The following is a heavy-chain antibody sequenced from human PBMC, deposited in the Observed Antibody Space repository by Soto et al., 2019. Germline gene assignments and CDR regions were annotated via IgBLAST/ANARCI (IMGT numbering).Heavy chain of an antibody. J-gene: IGHJ4*02. CDR1: GVTVSSNY. V-gene: IGHV3-66*04. CDR3: ARRSYFDS. CDR2: IDTGGGR. Sequence: EVQLVESGGTLVQPGGSLRLSCAVSGVTVSSNYMSWVRQAPGKGLEWVSLIDTGGGRYYADSVEGRFTISRDNSKNTVYLQMNSLRAEDTAVYYCARRSYFDSWGQGTLVTVSS.